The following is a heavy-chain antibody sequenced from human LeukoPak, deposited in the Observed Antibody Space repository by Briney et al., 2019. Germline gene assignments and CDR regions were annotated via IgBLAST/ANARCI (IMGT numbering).Heavy chain of an antibody. CDR3: ARRKVEMANFDY. Sequence: GESLRISCKGSGYSFTSYWISWARQMPGKGLEWMGRIDPSDSYTNYSPSFQGHVTISADKSISTAYLQWSSLKASDTAMYYCARRKVEMANFDYWGQGTLVTVSS. CDR1: GYSFTSYW. V-gene: IGHV5-10-1*01. D-gene: IGHD5-24*01. J-gene: IGHJ4*02. CDR2: IDPSDSYT.